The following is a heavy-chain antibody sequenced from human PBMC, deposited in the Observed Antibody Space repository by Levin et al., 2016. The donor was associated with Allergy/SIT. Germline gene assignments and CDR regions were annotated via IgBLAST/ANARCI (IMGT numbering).Heavy chain of an antibody. V-gene: IGHV3-30*18. Sequence: GESLKISCAASGFTFSSYGMHWVRQAPGKGLEWVAVISYDGSNKYYADSVKGRFTISRDNSKNTLYLQMNSLRAEDTAVYYCAKDRRDSSGYYDYWGQGTLVTVSS. J-gene: IGHJ4*02. CDR3: AKDRRDSSGYYDY. CDR2: ISYDGSNK. CDR1: GFTFSSYG. D-gene: IGHD3-22*01.